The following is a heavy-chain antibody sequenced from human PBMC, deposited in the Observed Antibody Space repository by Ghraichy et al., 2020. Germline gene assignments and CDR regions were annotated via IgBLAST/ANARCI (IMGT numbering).Heavy chain of an antibody. CDR1: GVTFSSFW. CDR2: INSDGSST. D-gene: IGHD6-13*01. J-gene: IGHJ4*02. Sequence: GGSLRLSCAASGVTFSSFWMHWVRQVPGKGLVWVSRINSDGSSTSYADSVKGRFTISRDNAKNTLYLQMNSLRAEDTAVYYCTRGWISAVGDLDYWGQGTLVTVSS. V-gene: IGHV3-74*01. CDR3: TRGWISAVGDLDY.